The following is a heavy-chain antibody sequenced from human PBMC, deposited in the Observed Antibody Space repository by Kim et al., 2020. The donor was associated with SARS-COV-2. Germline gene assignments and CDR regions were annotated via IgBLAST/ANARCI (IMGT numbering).Heavy chain of an antibody. CDR3: AKPGGYSGYDPRPYYYYGMDV. Sequence: GGSLRLSCAASGFTFSSYGMHWVRQAPGKGLEWVAVISYDGSNKYYADSVKGRFTISRDNSKNTLYLQMNSPRAEDTAVYYCAKPGGYSGYDPRPYYYYGMDVWGQGTTVTVSS. J-gene: IGHJ6*02. CDR1: GFTFSSYG. CDR2: ISYDGSNK. D-gene: IGHD5-12*01. V-gene: IGHV3-30*18.